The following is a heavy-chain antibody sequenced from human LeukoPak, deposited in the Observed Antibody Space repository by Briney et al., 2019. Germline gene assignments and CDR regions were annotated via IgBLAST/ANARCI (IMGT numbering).Heavy chain of an antibody. Sequence: GGSLRLSCAASGFTFSSYWMHWVRQAPGKGLVWVSRINSDGSSITYADSVKGRFTISRDNAKNTLYLQMNSLRVEDTAVYYCAREGRVSGYDFDCWGQGTLATVSS. V-gene: IGHV3-74*03. CDR2: INSDGSSI. CDR1: GFTFSSYW. J-gene: IGHJ4*02. D-gene: IGHD5-12*01. CDR3: AREGRVSGYDFDC.